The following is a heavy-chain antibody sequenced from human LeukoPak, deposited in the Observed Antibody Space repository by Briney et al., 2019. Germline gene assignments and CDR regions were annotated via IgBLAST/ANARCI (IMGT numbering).Heavy chain of an antibody. J-gene: IGHJ5*02. V-gene: IGHV4-59*08. CDR3: ARSCSGGSCYNWFDP. CDR1: GGSIRSYY. Sequence: SETLSLTCTVSGGSIRSYYWSWIRQPPGKGLEWVGYIHYTGSTNYNPSLKSRVTISVDTSKNQFSLQLSSVTATDTAVYYCARSCSGGSCYNWFDPWGQGTLVTVSS. D-gene: IGHD2-15*01. CDR2: IHYTGST.